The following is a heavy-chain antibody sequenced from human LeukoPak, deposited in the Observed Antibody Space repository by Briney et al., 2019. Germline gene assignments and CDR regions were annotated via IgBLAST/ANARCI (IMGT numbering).Heavy chain of an antibody. CDR1: GYTFTSYG. CDR3: TAESIVVSDSWAFDI. Sequence: ASVKVSCKASGYTFTSYGISWVRQAPGQGLEWMGWISAYNGNTNYAQKLQGRVTMTTDTSTSTAYMELRSLRSDDTAVYYCTAESIVVSDSWAFDIWGQGTMVTVSS. D-gene: IGHD6-19*01. J-gene: IGHJ3*02. V-gene: IGHV1-18*01. CDR2: ISAYNGNT.